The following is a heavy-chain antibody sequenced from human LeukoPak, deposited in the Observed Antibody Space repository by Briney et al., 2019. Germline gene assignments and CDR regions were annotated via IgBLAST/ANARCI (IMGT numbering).Heavy chain of an antibody. V-gene: IGHV1-46*01. Sequence: GASVNVSCRASGYTFTSYYMHWVRQAPGQGLEWMGIINPSGGSTSYAQKFQGRVTMTRDTSTSTVYMELSSLRSEDTAVYYCARSGRDGYNPKYWGQGTLVTVSS. CDR1: GYTFTSYY. J-gene: IGHJ4*02. CDR2: INPSGGST. CDR3: ARSGRDGYNPKY. D-gene: IGHD5-24*01.